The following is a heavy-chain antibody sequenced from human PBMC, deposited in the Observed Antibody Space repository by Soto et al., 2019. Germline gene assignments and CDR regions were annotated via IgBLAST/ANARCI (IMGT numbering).Heavy chain of an antibody. J-gene: IGHJ3*02. CDR1: GGSFSTYY. Sequence: SETLSLTCVVSGGSFSTYYYNWIRQSPGKGLEWIGEINHSGGNNYSPSLKSRVTMSLDTSKNQFSLKLTSVTAADTAVYYCARGGSNDWQVAFDIWGQGTMVT. CDR2: INHSGGN. V-gene: IGHV4-34*01. CDR3: ARGGSNDWQVAFDI. D-gene: IGHD3-9*01.